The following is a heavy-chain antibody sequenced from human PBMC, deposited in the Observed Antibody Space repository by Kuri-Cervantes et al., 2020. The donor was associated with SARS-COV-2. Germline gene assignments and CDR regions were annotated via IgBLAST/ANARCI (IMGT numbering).Heavy chain of an antibody. CDR2: IYHCGGT. CDR1: GYSISSGYY. V-gene: IGHV4-38-2*01. D-gene: IGHD3-22*01. Sequence: WGSLTLSCAVSGYSISSGYYCGGCRQPPGEGLEGFGGIYHCGGTYYNPSLQSRVTIIVDTSKNHLFPKLISVTAADTAVYYCASAQGPYYYDSSGYYRFDYWGQGTLVTVSS. CDR3: ASAQGPYYYDSSGYYRFDY. J-gene: IGHJ4*02.